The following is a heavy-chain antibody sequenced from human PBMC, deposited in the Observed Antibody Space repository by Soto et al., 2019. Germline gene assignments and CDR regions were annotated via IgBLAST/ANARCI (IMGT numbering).Heavy chain of an antibody. CDR1: GFTFSDYY. J-gene: IGHJ4*02. Sequence: QVQLVESGGGLVKPGGSLRLSCAASGFTFSDYYMSWIRQAPGKGLEWVSYISRSGSTIYYADSVKGRFSLSRDNAKNPLYLQRNSLRAEDTDVYFCARKPYSSSGSDYWGQGTLVTVSS. CDR3: ARKPYSSSGSDY. CDR2: ISRSGSTI. D-gene: IGHD6-13*01. V-gene: IGHV3-11*01.